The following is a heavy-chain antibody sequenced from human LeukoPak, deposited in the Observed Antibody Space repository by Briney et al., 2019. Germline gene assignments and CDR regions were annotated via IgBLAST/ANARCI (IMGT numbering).Heavy chain of an antibody. Sequence: GSLRLSCAASGFTFSSYEMNWVRQAPGKGLEWVSYISSSGSTIYYADSVKGRFTISRDNAKNSLYLQINSLRAEDTAVYYCARWSGIAAATFDYWGQGTLVTVSS. CDR3: ARWSGIAAATFDY. V-gene: IGHV3-48*03. CDR2: ISSSGSTI. J-gene: IGHJ4*02. D-gene: IGHD6-13*01. CDR1: GFTFSSYE.